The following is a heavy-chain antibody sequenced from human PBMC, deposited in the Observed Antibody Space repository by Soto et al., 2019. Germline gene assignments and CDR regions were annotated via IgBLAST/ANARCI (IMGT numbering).Heavy chain of an antibody. V-gene: IGHV3-21*06. J-gene: IGHJ4*02. CDR1: GFTFTRYS. CDR2: ISSTTNYI. Sequence: GGSLRLSCAASGFTFTRYSMNWVRQAPGKGLEWVSSISSTTNYIYYGDSLKGRFTISRDKGKNSLYLEMHSLRAEDTAVYYCARESEDLTSNFDYWGQGTLVTVSS. CDR3: ARESEDLTSNFDY.